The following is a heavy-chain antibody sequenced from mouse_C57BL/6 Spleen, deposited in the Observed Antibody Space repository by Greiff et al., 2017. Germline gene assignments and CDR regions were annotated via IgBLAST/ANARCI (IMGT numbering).Heavy chain of an antibody. V-gene: IGHV1-62-2*01. J-gene: IGHJ1*03. CDR3: ARHEDKANWDSRYFDV. CDR1: GYTFTEYT. CDR2: FYPGSGSI. D-gene: IGHD4-1*01. Sequence: VQLQQSGAELVKPGASVKLSCKASGYTFTEYTIHWVKQRSGQGLEWIGWFYPGSGSIKYNEKFKDKATLTEDKSSSTVYMELSRLTSEDSAVYVCARHEDKANWDSRYFDVWGTGTTVTVSS.